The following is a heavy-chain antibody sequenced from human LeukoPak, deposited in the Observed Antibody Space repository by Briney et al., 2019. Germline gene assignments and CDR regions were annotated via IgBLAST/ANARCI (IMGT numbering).Heavy chain of an antibody. J-gene: IGHJ5*02. D-gene: IGHD2-2*01. CDR3: AKKFIVVVPAATYNWFDP. CDR2: INHSGST. Sequence: SETLSLTCAVYGGSFSGYYWSWILQPPGKGLEWIGEINHSGSTNYNPSLKSRVTISVDTSKNQFSLKLSSVTAADTAVYYCAKKFIVVVPAATYNWFDPWGQGTLVTVSS. V-gene: IGHV4-34*01. CDR1: GGSFSGYY.